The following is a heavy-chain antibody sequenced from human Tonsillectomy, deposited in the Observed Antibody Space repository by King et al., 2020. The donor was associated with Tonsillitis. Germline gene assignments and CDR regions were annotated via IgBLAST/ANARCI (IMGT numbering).Heavy chain of an antibody. V-gene: IGHV3-23*04. J-gene: IGHJ4*02. D-gene: IGHD3-22*01. CDR1: GFTFSSYA. Sequence: QLVQSGGGLVQPGGSLRLSCAASGFTFSSYAMSWVRQAPGKGLEWVSVISYSGGITYYADSVKGRFTISRDNSKNTLYLQMNSLRAEDTAVYYCAKAPYDTSGYYSDYWGQGTLVPVSS. CDR2: ISYSGGIT. CDR3: AKAPYDTSGYYSDY.